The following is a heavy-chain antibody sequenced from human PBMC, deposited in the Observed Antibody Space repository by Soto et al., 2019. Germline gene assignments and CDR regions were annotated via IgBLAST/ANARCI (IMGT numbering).Heavy chain of an antibody. CDR3: AGVGLRGVIPFPFDY. CDR2: IIPIFGTA. V-gene: IGHV1-69*01. J-gene: IGHJ4*02. Sequence: QVQLVQSGAEVKKPGSSVKVSCKASGGTFSSYAISWVRQAPGQGLEWMGGIIPIFGTANYAQKFQGRVTITADESTSTAYMELSSLRSEDTGVYYCAGVGLRGVIPFPFDYWGQGTLVAVSS. CDR1: GGTFSSYA. D-gene: IGHD3-10*01.